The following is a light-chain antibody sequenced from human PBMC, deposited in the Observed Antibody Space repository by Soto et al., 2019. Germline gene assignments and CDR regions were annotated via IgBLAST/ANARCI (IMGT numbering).Light chain of an antibody. V-gene: IGKV3-15*01. Sequence: EIVLTQSPGTLSLSPGERATLSCRASQSVSSSYLAWYQHKPGQAPRLLIYGASMRATGIPARFSGSGSGTEFTLTISSLQSEDFAVYYCQQYNNWPPLTFGGGTKVDIK. CDR3: QQYNNWPPLT. J-gene: IGKJ4*01. CDR2: GAS. CDR1: QSVSSSY.